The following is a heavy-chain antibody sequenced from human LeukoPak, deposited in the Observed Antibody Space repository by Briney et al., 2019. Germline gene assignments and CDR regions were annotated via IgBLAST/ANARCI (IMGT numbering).Heavy chain of an antibody. CDR2: IGTAGDT. J-gene: IGHJ4*02. Sequence: PGGSLRLSCAASGLTFSSYDMHWVRQATGKGLEWVSAIGTAGDTYYPGSVKGRFTISRENAKNSLYLQMNSLRAGDTAVYYCARDQTFTSCYTPKRYWGQGTLVTDSS. CDR3: ARDQTFTSCYTPKRY. CDR1: GLTFSSYD. D-gene: IGHD2-2*02. V-gene: IGHV3-13*01.